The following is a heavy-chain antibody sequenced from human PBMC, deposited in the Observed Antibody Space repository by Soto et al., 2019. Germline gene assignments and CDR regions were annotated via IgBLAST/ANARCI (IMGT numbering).Heavy chain of an antibody. CDR1: GYDFTSYW. D-gene: IGHD2-2*01. J-gene: IGHJ3*02. V-gene: IGHV5-51*03. Sequence: EVQLVQSGAEVKKPGESLKISCKASGYDFTSYWIGWVRQKPGKGLEWMGMIYPGDSDTRYSPSFQGQVTIPADKSTSTAYLQWSNLKASDTAMYYCARRRSSTAFDIWGQGTMVTVSS. CDR2: IYPGDSDT. CDR3: ARRRSSTAFDI.